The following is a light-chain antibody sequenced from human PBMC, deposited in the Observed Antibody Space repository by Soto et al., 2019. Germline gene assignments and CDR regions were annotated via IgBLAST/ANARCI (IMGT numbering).Light chain of an antibody. Sequence: QSALTQPASVSGSPGQSITISCTGTSSDVGGYNYVSWYQQHPGRAPKLMIYEVSNRPSGVSNRFSGSKSGNTASLTISGLQAEDEADYYGSSYTSSSTLLFGTGTKLTVL. V-gene: IGLV2-14*01. CDR1: SSDVGGYNY. CDR2: EVS. J-gene: IGLJ1*01. CDR3: SSYTSSSTLL.